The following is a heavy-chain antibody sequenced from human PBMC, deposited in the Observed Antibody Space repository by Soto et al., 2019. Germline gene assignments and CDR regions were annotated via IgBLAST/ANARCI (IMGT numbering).Heavy chain of an antibody. J-gene: IGHJ4*02. D-gene: IGHD1-7*01. CDR3: AGWNYDY. CDR2: ISQSAGGNT. Sequence: GGSLRLSCAASGFTFRSYGMMWVRQAPGKGLELFSAISQSAGGNTYYADSVKGRFTISRDDFKNTLYLQMDSLRPEDTAQYYCAGWNYDYWGQGTQVTVSS. CDR1: GFTFRSYG. V-gene: IGHV3-23*01.